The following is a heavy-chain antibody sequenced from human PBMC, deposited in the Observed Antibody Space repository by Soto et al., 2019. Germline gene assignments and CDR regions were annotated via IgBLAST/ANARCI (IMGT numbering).Heavy chain of an antibody. CDR2: IRSKANGYAT. V-gene: IGHV3-73*02. D-gene: IGHD1-26*01. CDR1: GFTFSGSA. J-gene: IGHJ4*02. CDR3: TAWNSGSQTDY. Sequence: EVQLVESGGGLVQPGGSLKLSCAASGFTFSGSAMHWVRQASGKGLEWVGRIRSKANGYATAYAASVKGRFIISRDDSKNTAYLQMNSLKTEDTAVYYCTAWNSGSQTDYWGQGTLVTVSS.